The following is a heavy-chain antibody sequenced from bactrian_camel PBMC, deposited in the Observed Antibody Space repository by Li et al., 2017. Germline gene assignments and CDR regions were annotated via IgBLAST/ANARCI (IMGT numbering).Heavy chain of an antibody. CDR2: IYAGAGGPMA. CDR1: GFSGSTYC. Sequence: DVQLVESGGGSVQAGGSLRLSCAASGFSGSTYCMAWFRQAPGNEREGLARIYAGAGGPMAYYIDSVKGRFTISHDNAKNTLYLEMNSLKPEDTAMYYCAASFRVFPSFLSPSNYDYWGQGTQVTVS. D-gene: IGHD3*01. CDR3: AASFRVFPSFLSPSNYDY. J-gene: IGHJ4*01. V-gene: IGHV3S31*01.